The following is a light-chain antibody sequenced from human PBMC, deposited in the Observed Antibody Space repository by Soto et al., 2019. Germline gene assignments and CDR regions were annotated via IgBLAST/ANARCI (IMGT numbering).Light chain of an antibody. CDR3: QQYNNWPRVT. CDR2: DAS. CDR1: QSVSYH. V-gene: IGKV3-15*01. J-gene: IGKJ5*01. Sequence: IVMTQTPATLSVSPGERVTLFCRASQSVSYHVAWYQQKPGQTPRLVIYDASSRATGIPARFSGSGSGTEFTLTISSQQSEDFADYYCQQYNNWPRVTFGLGTRLEIK.